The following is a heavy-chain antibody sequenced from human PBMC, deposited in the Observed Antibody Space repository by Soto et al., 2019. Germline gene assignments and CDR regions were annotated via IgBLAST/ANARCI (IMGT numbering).Heavy chain of an antibody. V-gene: IGHV3-30*18. D-gene: IGHD2-15*01. CDR1: GFSFNNYG. Sequence: QVHLVESGGGVVQPGGSLRLSCAASGFSFNNYGMHWVRQAPGKGLEWVAVILFDGSDNWYADSVKGRFTISRDNSKKTLYLRMNSLTAEDTAVYHCVKDMGYCSGGSCYLGAYFYYYMDIWGKGTTVTVSS. CDR3: VKDMGYCSGGSCYLGAYFYYYMDI. J-gene: IGHJ6*03. CDR2: ILFDGSDN.